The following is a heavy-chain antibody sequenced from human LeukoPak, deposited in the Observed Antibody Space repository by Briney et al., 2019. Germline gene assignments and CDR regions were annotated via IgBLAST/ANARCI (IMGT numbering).Heavy chain of an antibody. D-gene: IGHD3-22*01. J-gene: IGHJ4*02. V-gene: IGHV1-69*04. CDR2: IIPILGIA. CDR1: GGTFSSYA. Sequence: GSSVKVSCKASGGTFSSYAISWVRRAPGQGLEWMGRIIPILGIANYAQKFQGRVTITADKSTSTAYMELSSLRSEDTAVYYCARAFDDSSTYYFDYWGQGTLVTVSS. CDR3: ARAFDDSSTYYFDY.